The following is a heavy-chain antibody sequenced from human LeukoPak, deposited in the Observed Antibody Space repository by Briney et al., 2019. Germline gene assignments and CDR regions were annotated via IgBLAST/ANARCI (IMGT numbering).Heavy chain of an antibody. CDR3: ATPGVGFGDYYYYMDV. CDR2: IIPIFGTA. V-gene: IGHV1-69*05. D-gene: IGHD3-10*01. Sequence: PKASVKVSCKASGGTFSSYAISWVRQAPGQGLEWMGGIIPIFGTANYAQKFQGRVTITTDESTSTAYMELSSLRSEDTAVYYCATPGVGFGDYYYYMDVWGKGTTVTVSS. CDR1: GGTFSSYA. J-gene: IGHJ6*03.